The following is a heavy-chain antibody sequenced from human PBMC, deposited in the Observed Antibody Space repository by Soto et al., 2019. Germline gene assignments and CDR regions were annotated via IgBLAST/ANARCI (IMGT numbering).Heavy chain of an antibody. V-gene: IGHV4-59*08. CDR1: GGSISSYY. CDR3: ARGHYHFWSGNFATIDY. D-gene: IGHD3-3*01. J-gene: IGHJ4*02. CDR2: IHYSGST. Sequence: SETLSLTCTVSGGSISSYYWSWIRQPPGKGLEWIGYIHYSGSTNYNPSLKSRVTISADTSKNQFSLKLSSVTAADTAVYYCARGHYHFWSGNFATIDYWGQGTLVTVSS.